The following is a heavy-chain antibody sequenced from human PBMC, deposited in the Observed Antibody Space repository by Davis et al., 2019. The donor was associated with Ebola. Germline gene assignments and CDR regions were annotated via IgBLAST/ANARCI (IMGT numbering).Heavy chain of an antibody. CDR3: ARGAKDSSGYHYANDY. CDR2: IKQDGSEK. Sequence: GGSLRLSCAASGFTFSSYWMSWVRQAPGKGLEWVANIKQDGSEKYYVDSVKGRFTISRDNAKNTLYLQMNSLRAEDTAVYYCARGAKDSSGYHYANDYWGQGTMVTVSS. D-gene: IGHD3-22*01. J-gene: IGHJ4*02. V-gene: IGHV3-7*01. CDR1: GFTFSSYW.